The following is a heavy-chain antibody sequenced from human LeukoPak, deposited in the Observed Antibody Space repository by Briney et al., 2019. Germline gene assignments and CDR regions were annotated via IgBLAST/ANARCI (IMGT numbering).Heavy chain of an antibody. CDR3: AAGSQSTALIK. D-gene: IGHD5-18*01. J-gene: IGHJ4*02. CDR2: IYNSGST. V-gene: IGHV4-61*01. CDR1: GGSVRSGNYY. Sequence: PSETLSLTCTVSGGSVRSGNYYWSWLRQPPGKGLEWIGYIYNSGSTNYNPSLKSRVTISVDTSKSLLSLKLTSVTAADTAVYYCAAGSQSTALIKWGQGTLVTVSS.